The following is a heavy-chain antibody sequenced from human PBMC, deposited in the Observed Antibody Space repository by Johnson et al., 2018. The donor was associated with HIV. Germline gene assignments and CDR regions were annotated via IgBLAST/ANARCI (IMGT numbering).Heavy chain of an antibody. V-gene: IGHV3-66*01. CDR2: IYRGGST. J-gene: IGHJ3*02. CDR3: ARGPLLWRAFDI. D-gene: IGHD3-10*01. CDR1: GFTVSRNY. Sequence: VQLVESGGGLVQPGGSLRLSCAASGFTVSRNYMSWVRQAPGKGLEWVSVIYRGGSTYHADSLMGRFIISRDNSKNAVYLQMNSLRSEHTAVYYCARGPLLWRAFDIWGQGTMVTVSS.